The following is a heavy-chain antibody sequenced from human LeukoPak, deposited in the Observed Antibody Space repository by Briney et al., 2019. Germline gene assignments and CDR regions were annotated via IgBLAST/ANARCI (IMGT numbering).Heavy chain of an antibody. CDR1: GGSFIGYY. J-gene: IGHJ6*03. V-gene: IGHV4-34*01. CDR2: MNPSGST. Sequence: PSETLSFTCAVYGGSFIGYYLSWIRQTREKGLEWIGEMNPSGSTNYNLSLKSRVTISVDTSKNQFSLELSSVTAADTAVYYCARGRQDVTMIVVVMTAVSYYLDVWGKGTTVTVS. D-gene: IGHD3-22*01. CDR3: ARGRQDVTMIVVVMTAVSYYLDV.